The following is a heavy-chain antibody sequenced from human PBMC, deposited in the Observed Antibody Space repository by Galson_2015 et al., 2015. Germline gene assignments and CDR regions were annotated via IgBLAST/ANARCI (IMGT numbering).Heavy chain of an antibody. CDR2: ISYNGNDK. Sequence: SLRLSCAASGFTSSSYAAHWVRQAPGKGLEWVAVISYNGNDKHYADSVKGRFTISRDNSKNTLYLQMNSLRAEDTAVYYCARDTDLGAAAYYFDYWGQGTLVTVSS. J-gene: IGHJ4*02. CDR1: GFTSSSYA. V-gene: IGHV3-30*01. CDR3: ARDTDLGAAAYYFDY. D-gene: IGHD3-16*01.